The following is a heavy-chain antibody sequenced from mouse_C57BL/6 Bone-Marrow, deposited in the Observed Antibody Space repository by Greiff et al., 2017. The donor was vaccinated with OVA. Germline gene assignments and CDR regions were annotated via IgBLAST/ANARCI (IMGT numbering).Heavy chain of an antibody. CDR1: GYTFTSYG. CDR3: ARDPYYYGSSTYAMDY. D-gene: IGHD1-1*01. V-gene: IGHV1-81*01. Sequence: VKLQESGAELARPGASVKLSCKASGYTFTSYGISWVQQRTGQGLEWIGEIYPRSGNTYYTEKFKGKATLTADKSSSTAYMELRSLTSEDSAVYFCARDPYYYGSSTYAMDYWGQGTSVTVSA. J-gene: IGHJ4*01. CDR2: IYPRSGNT.